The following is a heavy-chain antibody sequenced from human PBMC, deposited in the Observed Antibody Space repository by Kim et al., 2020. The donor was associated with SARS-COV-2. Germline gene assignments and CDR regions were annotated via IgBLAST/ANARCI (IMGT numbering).Heavy chain of an antibody. Sequence: YADTVKSRFTISRDNAKNTLYLRMSSMRDEDTAVYYCAREPTAVAGRLNYWGQGTLVTVSS. V-gene: IGHV3-74*01. CDR3: AREPTAVAGRLNY. D-gene: IGHD6-19*01. J-gene: IGHJ4*02.